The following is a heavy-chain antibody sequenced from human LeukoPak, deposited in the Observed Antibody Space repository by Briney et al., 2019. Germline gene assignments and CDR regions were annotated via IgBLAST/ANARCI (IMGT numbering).Heavy chain of an antibody. CDR3: ARDRRGYYDSSGYAYFDY. Sequence: GGSLRLSCAASGFTVSSNYLTWVRQAPGKGLEWVSVIYRGGDTYYADSVKGRFTISRDSSGNTLYLQMNSLRAEDTAVYYCARDRRGYYDSSGYAYFDYWGQGTLVTVSS. CDR2: IYRGGDT. J-gene: IGHJ4*02. D-gene: IGHD3-22*01. CDR1: GFTVSSNY. V-gene: IGHV3-53*01.